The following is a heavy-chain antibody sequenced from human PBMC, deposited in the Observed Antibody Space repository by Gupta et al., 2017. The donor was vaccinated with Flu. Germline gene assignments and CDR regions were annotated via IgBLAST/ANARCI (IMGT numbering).Heavy chain of an antibody. CDR2: ISYDGSNK. V-gene: IGHV3-30*18. CDR3: AKGESNFWSGYYPPMPPYYYYGMDV. CDR1: GFTFSSYG. J-gene: IGHJ6*02. D-gene: IGHD3-3*01. Sequence: QVQLVESGGGVVQPGRSLRLSCAASGFTFSSYGMHWVRQAPGKGLEWVAVISYDGSNKYYADSVKGRFTISRDNSKNTLYLQMNSLRAEDTAVYYCAKGESNFWSGYYPPMPPYYYYGMDVWGQGTTVTVSS.